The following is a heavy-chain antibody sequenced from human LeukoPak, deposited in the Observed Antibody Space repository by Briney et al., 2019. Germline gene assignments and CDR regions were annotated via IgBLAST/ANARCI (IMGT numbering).Heavy chain of an antibody. D-gene: IGHD3-10*01. CDR3: ARDREYYGSGSYFFDY. Sequence: SQTLSLTCAVSGDSVSTSSAAWTWIRQSPSRGLEWLGRTYYRSKWYNDYAVSVKGRITFNADISKNQFSLQLNSVTPEDTAVYYCARDREYYGSGSYFFDYWGQGTLVTVSS. CDR2: TYYRSKWYN. CDR1: GDSVSTSSAA. J-gene: IGHJ4*02. V-gene: IGHV6-1*01.